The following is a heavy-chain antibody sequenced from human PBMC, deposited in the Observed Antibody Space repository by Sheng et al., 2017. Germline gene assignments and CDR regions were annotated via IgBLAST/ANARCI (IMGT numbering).Heavy chain of an antibody. D-gene: IGHD3-10*01. CDR1: GYTLTGYY. CDR3: AXDHGVGSGNYEY. Sequence: QVQLVQSGAEVKKPGASVKVSCKASGYTLTGYYLHWVRQAPGQGLEWMGWINPNTGDTTYAQKFQDRVTMTRDTSISTAYMDLSRLRSDDTAVYFCAXDHGVGSGNYEY. CDR2: INPNTGDT. J-gene: IGHJ1*01. V-gene: IGHV1-2*02.